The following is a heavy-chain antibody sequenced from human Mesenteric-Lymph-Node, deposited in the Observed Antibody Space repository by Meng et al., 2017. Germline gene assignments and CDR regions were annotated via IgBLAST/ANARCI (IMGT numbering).Heavy chain of an antibody. CDR1: GFTLSDHY. CDR2: SRDKSRSYTT. J-gene: IGHJ4*02. D-gene: IGHD4-23*01. Sequence: EVQLVASGGGSVQPGGSLILSCAASGFTLSDHYMDWVRQAPGKGLEWVGRSRDKSRSYTTEYAASVKGRFTISRDDSQNSLFLQMNSLKTEDTAVYYCATGLSGGNDVGYWGQGTLVTVSS. CDR3: ATGLSGGNDVGY. V-gene: IGHV3-72*01.